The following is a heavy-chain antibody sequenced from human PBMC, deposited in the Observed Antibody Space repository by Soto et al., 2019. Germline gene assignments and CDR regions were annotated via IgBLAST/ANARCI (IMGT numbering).Heavy chain of an antibody. J-gene: IGHJ4*02. CDR3: VKQSGSGSYFHVGSGGHFDS. D-gene: IGHD3-10*01. V-gene: IGHV3-30*18. Sequence: PGGSLRLSCAASGFTFSSYGMHWVRQAPGKGLEWVAVISYDGSNKYYADSVKGRFTISRDNSKNTLYLEMTSLRADDTAIYYCVKQSGSGSYFHVGSGGHFDSWGQGTLVTVSS. CDR1: GFTFSSYG. CDR2: ISYDGSNK.